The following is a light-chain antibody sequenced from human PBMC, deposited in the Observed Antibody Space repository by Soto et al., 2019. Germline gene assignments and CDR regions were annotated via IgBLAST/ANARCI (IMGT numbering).Light chain of an antibody. Sequence: DIQLTQSPSTLSASVGDRVTITCRASQRLDRYLAWYQQKPGKAPKLLVYDASTLEGGVPSRFSVSGSATEFILTLSRLPPDDFATYYCQQYKDYAWTFGQGTRVEI. J-gene: IGKJ1*01. V-gene: IGKV1-5*01. CDR2: DAS. CDR3: QQYKDYAWT. CDR1: QRLDRY.